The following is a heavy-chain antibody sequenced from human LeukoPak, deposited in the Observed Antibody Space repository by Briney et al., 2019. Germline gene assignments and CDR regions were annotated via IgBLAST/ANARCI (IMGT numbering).Heavy chain of an antibody. V-gene: IGHV3-23*01. D-gene: IGHD6-13*01. CDR1: GFTFSSYV. Sequence: GGSLRLSCAASGFTFSSYVMSWVRQAPGKGLEWVSSISGRGGSTFYADPVKGRFTISRDISTNIVYLQMDSLRVDDTAVYYCARHIDSSHYPFDYWGQGTLVTVSS. J-gene: IGHJ4*02. CDR2: ISGRGGST. CDR3: ARHIDSSHYPFDY.